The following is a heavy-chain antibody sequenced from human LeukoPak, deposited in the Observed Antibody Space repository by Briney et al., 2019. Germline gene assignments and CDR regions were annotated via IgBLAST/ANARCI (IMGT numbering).Heavy chain of an antibody. CDR3: ARVGNSRGFDY. Sequence: ASVKVSCKASGYTFTRYYMYWVRQAPGQGLEWMGIINPSGGSTNYAQKFQGRVTMTTDTSTSTAYMELRSLRSDDTAVYYCARVGNSRGFDYWGQGTLVTVSS. D-gene: IGHD2/OR15-2a*01. CDR2: INPSGGST. J-gene: IGHJ4*02. CDR1: GYTFTRYY. V-gene: IGHV1-46*01.